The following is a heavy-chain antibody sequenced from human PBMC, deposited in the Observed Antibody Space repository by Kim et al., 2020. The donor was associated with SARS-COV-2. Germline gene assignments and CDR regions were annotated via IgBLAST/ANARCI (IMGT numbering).Heavy chain of an antibody. CDR2: VYYLGAT. V-gene: IGHV4-59*01. CDR1: RDTISPNY. CDR3: ARVSGDQFYYYGMDV. D-gene: IGHD6-25*01. Sequence: SETLSLTCSVSRDTISPNYWTWIRQPPGKGLEWIGYVYYLGATVYNPSLESRVSMSVDLDKNQFSLRLSSVTTADTAVYYCARVSGDQFYYYGMDVWGQGTTVIVSS. J-gene: IGHJ6*02.